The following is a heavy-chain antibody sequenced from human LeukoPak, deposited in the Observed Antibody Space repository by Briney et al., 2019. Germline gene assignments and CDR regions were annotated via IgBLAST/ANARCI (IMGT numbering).Heavy chain of an antibody. V-gene: IGHV3-23*01. J-gene: IGHJ4*02. D-gene: IGHD2-15*01. Sequence: GGSLRLSCAASGFTFSSYAMSWVRQAPGRGLEWVSAISGSGGSTYYADSVKGRFTISRDSSKNTLYLQMNSLRAEDTAVYYCAKTLGYCSGGSCSDHDYWGQGTLVTVSS. CDR1: GFTFSSYA. CDR2: ISGSGGST. CDR3: AKTLGYCSGGSCSDHDY.